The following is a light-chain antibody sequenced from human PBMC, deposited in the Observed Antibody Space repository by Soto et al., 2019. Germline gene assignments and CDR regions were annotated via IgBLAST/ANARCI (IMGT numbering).Light chain of an antibody. V-gene: IGKV3-15*01. Sequence: MSQSPATLSFSPGDSATLSCRASQSVSINLAWYQQRTGQAPRILIHGESTRATGVPDRLSGSGSGTELNLTISGLQSEDFAFYYCQKYNDWPRTCGQGTKVDIK. CDR2: GES. CDR3: QKYNDWPRT. CDR1: QSVSIN. J-gene: IGKJ1*01.